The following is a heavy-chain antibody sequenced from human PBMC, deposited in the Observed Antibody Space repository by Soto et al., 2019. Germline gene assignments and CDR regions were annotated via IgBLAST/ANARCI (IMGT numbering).Heavy chain of an antibody. CDR2: INPYDSDT. CDR1: GYRFTSYW. Sequence: GESLKISCKGFGYRFTSYWIGWVRQVPGKGLEWMGIINPYDSDTRYSPSFQGQVTISADKSISTAYLQWSSLKASDTAMYYCARPTNRGKYYYGMDVWGQGTTVTVSS. D-gene: IGHD2-8*01. V-gene: IGHV5-51*01. J-gene: IGHJ6*02. CDR3: ARPTNRGKYYYGMDV.